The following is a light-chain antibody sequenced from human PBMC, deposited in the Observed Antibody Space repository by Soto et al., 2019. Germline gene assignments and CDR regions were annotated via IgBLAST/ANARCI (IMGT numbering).Light chain of an antibody. CDR3: SSYTTKSSLI. Sequence: QSVLTQPASVSGSPGQSITISCAGTMRDVGAYNLVSWYQQHPGRAPQLIIYEVRNRPSGISFRFSGSKSGNTASLTISGLPDEDEDDYYCSSYTTKSSLIFGGGTKLTVL. CDR1: MRDVGAYNL. V-gene: IGLV2-14*01. CDR2: EVR. J-gene: IGLJ2*01.